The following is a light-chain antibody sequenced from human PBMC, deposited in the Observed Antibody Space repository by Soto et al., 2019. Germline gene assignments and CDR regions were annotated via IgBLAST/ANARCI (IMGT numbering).Light chain of an antibody. V-gene: IGLV1-47*01. CDR1: ISNIATNY. CDR3: AAWEDTVRSYV. Sequence: QSVLTQPPSVSGTPGQRVTISCSGGISNIATNYVHWFQQLPGTAPKVLSNRDNQRPSGVHDRVSGSKSGTSASLAISGLRSEEEAEYYCAAWEDTVRSYVFGTGTKLTVL. J-gene: IGLJ1*01. CDR2: RDN.